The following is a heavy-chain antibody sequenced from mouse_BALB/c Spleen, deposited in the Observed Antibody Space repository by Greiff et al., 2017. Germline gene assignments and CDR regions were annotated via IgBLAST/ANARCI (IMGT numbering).Heavy chain of an antibody. CDR1: GYTFTDYA. Sequence: QVQLKQSGAELVRPGVSVKISCKGSGYTFTDYAMHWVKQSHAKSLEWIGVISTYYGDASYNQKFKGKATMTVDKSSSTAYMELARLTSEDSAIYYCARAGNYGSSYAMDYWGQGTSVTVSS. J-gene: IGHJ4*01. D-gene: IGHD1-1*01. V-gene: IGHV1S137*01. CDR2: ISTYYGDA. CDR3: ARAGNYGSSYAMDY.